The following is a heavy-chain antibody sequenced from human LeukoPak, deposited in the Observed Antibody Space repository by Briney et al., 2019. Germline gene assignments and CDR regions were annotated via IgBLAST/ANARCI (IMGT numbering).Heavy chain of an antibody. CDR3: ARVRGYCSSTSCFSNFDY. CDR2: ISYDGSNK. Sequence: PGGSLRLSCATSGFAFSNSSFNWVRQAPGKGLEWVAVISYDGSNKYYADSVKGRFTISRDNSKNTLYLQMNSVRAEDTAVYYCARVRGYCSSTSCFSNFDYWGQGTLVTVSS. D-gene: IGHD2-2*01. J-gene: IGHJ4*02. CDR1: GFAFSNSS. V-gene: IGHV3-30-3*01.